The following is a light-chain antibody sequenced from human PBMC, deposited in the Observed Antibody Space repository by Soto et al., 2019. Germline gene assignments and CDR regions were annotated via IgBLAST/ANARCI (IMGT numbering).Light chain of an antibody. V-gene: IGKV3-15*01. CDR2: GVS. Sequence: EIVMTQSPATLSVSPGERATLSCRASQRVSSNLACYQQKPGQAPRLLIYGVSTRATGIPARFSGSGSGTEFTLTISSLQSEDYAVYYCQQYKNWLALTFGGGTKVDIK. CDR1: QRVSSN. CDR3: QQYKNWLALT. J-gene: IGKJ4*01.